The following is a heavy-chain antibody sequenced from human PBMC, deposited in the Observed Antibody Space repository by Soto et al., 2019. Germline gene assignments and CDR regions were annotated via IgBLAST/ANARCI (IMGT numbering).Heavy chain of an antibody. J-gene: IGHJ4*02. CDR2: IKSKTDGGTT. D-gene: IGHD6-19*01. CDR3: NWLVNY. Sequence: EVPLVESGGGLVKPGGSLRLSCAASGFTFSNAWLSWVRQAPGKGLECVGRIKSKTDGGTTDYAARVKGRFTISRDDSKNTLYLQMNSLKSEDTAVYYCNWLVNYWGQVTLVTVSS. CDR1: GFTFSNAW. V-gene: IGHV3-15*01.